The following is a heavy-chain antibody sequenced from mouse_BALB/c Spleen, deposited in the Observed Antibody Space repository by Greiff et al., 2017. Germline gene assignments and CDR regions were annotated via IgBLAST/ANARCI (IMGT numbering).Heavy chain of an antibody. J-gene: IGHJ1*01. D-gene: IGHD1-1*02. V-gene: IGHV5-12-2*01. CDR3: ARHLGGNYVWYFDV. Sequence: EVQRVESGGGLVQPGGSLKLSCAASGFTFSSYTMSWVRQTPEKRLEWVAYISNGGGSTYYPDTVKGRFTISRDNAKNTLYLQMSSLKSEDTAMYYCARHLGGNYVWYFDVWGAGTTVTVSS. CDR2: ISNGGGST. CDR1: GFTFSSYT.